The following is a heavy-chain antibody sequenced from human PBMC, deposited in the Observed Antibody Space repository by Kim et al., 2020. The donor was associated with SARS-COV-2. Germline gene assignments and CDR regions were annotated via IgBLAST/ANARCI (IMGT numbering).Heavy chain of an antibody. J-gene: IGHJ4*02. Sequence: GGSLRLSCAASGFTFSSYEMNWVRQAPGKGLEWVSYISSSGSNIYYADSVKGRFTISRDNAKNSLYLQMNSLRAEDTAVYYCARAGGWFGELLNYFDYWGQGTLVTVSS. CDR1: GFTFSSYE. CDR2: ISSSGSNI. D-gene: IGHD3-10*01. V-gene: IGHV3-48*03. CDR3: ARAGGWFGELLNYFDY.